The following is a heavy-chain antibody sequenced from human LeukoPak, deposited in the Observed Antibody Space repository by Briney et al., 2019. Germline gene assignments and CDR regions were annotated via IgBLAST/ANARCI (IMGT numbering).Heavy chain of an antibody. Sequence: PSETLSLTCTVSGGSISSYYWSWIRQPPGKGLEWIGYIYYSGSTNYNPSLKSRVTISVDTSKNQFPLKLSSVTAADTAVYYCARDSGSYSGAFDIWGQGTMVTVSS. J-gene: IGHJ3*02. CDR3: ARDSGSYSGAFDI. D-gene: IGHD1-26*01. V-gene: IGHV4-59*01. CDR2: IYYSGST. CDR1: GGSISSYY.